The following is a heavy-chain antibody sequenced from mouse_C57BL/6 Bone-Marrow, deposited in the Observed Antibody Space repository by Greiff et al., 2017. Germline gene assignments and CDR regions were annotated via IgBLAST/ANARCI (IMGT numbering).Heavy chain of an antibody. Sequence: QVQLQQSGAELVKPGASVKISCKASGYAFSSYWMNWVKQRPGKGLEWIGQIYPGDGDTNYNGKFKGKATLTADKSSSTAYMQLSSLTSEDSAVYYWAIEPPIPSYGYFDVWGTGTTVTVSS. CDR2: IYPGDGDT. V-gene: IGHV1-80*01. D-gene: IGHD2-12*01. J-gene: IGHJ1*03. CDR3: AIEPPIPSYGYFDV. CDR1: GYAFSSYW.